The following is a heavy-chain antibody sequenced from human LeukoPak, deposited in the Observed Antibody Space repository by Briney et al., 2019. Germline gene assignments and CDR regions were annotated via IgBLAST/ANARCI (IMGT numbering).Heavy chain of an antibody. CDR1: GFTFSDAW. D-gene: IGHD6-13*01. Sequence: GGSLRLSCAASGFTFSDAWMSWVRQAPGKGLEWVSAISGSGGSTYYADSVKGRFTISRDNSKNTLYLQMNSLRAEDTAVYYCASSAAGTFLVDYWGQGTLVTVSS. CDR2: ISGSGGST. CDR3: ASSAAGTFLVDY. J-gene: IGHJ4*02. V-gene: IGHV3-23*01.